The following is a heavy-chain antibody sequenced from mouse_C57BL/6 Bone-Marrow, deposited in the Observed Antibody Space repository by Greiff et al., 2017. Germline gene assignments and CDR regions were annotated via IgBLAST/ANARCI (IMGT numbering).Heavy chain of an antibody. CDR2: INPNNGGT. V-gene: IGHV1-22*01. Sequence: EVKLLESGPELVKPGASVTMSCKASGYTFTDYNMHWVKQRHGKSLEWIGYINPNNGGTSYNQKFKGKATFTVNTSSSTAYMELRNLTSKDSAVYYCANDQLGIRRYYYAMDYWGQGTLVTVSS. CDR1: GYTFTDYN. CDR3: ANDQLGIRRYYYAMDY. J-gene: IGHJ4*01. D-gene: IGHD2-2*01.